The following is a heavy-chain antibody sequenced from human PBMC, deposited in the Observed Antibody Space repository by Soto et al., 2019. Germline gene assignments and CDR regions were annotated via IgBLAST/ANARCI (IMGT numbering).Heavy chain of an antibody. CDR2: IYVTGAV. V-gene: IGHV4-31*03. D-gene: IGHD2-21*01. J-gene: IGHJ5*02. Sequence: PSETLSLTCSVSGAALNSGNYYWSWIRQGPGKGLEWIGHIYVTGAVDYNPSLRDRITISQDTSERQFSLNLRLVTAADTAVYYCARLRIATNNYKWFDPWGQGTLVTVSS. CDR1: GAALNSGNYY. CDR3: ARLRIATNNYKWFDP.